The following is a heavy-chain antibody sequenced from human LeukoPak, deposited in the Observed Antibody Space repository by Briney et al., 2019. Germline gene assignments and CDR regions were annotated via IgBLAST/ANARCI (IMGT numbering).Heavy chain of an antibody. V-gene: IGHV1-18*04. Sequence: ASVKVSCKASGYTFTSYYMHWVRQAPGQGLEWMGWISGFNGNTNYAEKFQGRVTMTTDTSTNTAYMELRSLRSDDTAVYYCAREGRYLGDAFDYWGQGTLVTVSS. CDR2: ISGFNGNT. D-gene: IGHD3-9*01. CDR3: AREGRYLGDAFDY. J-gene: IGHJ4*02. CDR1: GYTFTSYY.